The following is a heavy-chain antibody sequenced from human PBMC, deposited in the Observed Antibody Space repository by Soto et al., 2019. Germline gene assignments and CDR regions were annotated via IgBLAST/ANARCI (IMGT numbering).Heavy chain of an antibody. CDR1: GFTFSSYS. J-gene: IGHJ4*02. CDR3: ARRIAVAGTSTHFDY. Sequence: EVQLVESGGGLVKPGGSLRLSCAASGFTFSSYSMNWVRQAPGKGLEWVSSISSSSSYIYYADSVKGRFTISRDNAKNSLYLQRNSLRAEDTAVYYCARRIAVAGTSTHFDYWGQGTLVTVSS. D-gene: IGHD6-19*01. V-gene: IGHV3-21*01. CDR2: ISSSSSYI.